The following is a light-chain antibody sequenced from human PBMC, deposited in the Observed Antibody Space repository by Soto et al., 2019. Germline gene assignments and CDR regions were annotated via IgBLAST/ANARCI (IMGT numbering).Light chain of an antibody. CDR2: GAS. V-gene: IGKV3-15*01. CDR1: RTIRRN. Sequence: EMVMTQSPVTLSGSPGERVTLSCRASRTIRRNLAWYQQKPGQAPRLLIYGASTRATGIPGRFSGSGSGTEFTLTINSLQSEDFAMYYCHPHNNWSVVTCGGETRVEI. J-gene: IGKJ4*01. CDR3: HPHNNWSVVT.